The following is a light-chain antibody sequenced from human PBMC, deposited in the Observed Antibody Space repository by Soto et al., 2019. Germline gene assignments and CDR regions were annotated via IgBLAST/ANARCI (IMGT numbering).Light chain of an antibody. CDR2: EDN. Sequence: NCMLTQPHSVSESPGQTVTISCTRTSGSIGGHYFQWYQQRPASAHTTVIYEDNQRPSRVPDRFSGAIDGSSNSASLTVSGLETGNEADYYCESYDSSTPAVFCGGTALTVL. CDR3: ESYDSSTPAV. V-gene: IGLV6-57*04. CDR1: SGSIGGHY. J-gene: IGLJ3*02.